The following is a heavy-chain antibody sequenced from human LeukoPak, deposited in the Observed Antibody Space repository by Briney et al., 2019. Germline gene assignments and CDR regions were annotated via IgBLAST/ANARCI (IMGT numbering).Heavy chain of an antibody. J-gene: IGHJ4*02. CDR2: ISSSGSTI. V-gene: IGHV3-48*03. CDR3: ARGGGQWLVRGDY. Sequence: GGPLRLSCAASGFTFSSYEMNWVRQAPGKGLEWVSYISSSGSTIYYADSVTGRFTISRDNAKNSLYLQMNSLRAEDTAVYYCARGGGQWLVRGDYWGQGTLVTVSS. CDR1: GFTFSSYE. D-gene: IGHD6-19*01.